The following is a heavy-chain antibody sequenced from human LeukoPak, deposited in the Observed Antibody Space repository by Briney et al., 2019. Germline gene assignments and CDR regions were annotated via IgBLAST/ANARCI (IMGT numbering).Heavy chain of an antibody. J-gene: IGHJ4*02. V-gene: IGHV3-48*01. CDR1: GFTFSSYS. Sequence: GGSLRLSCTASGFTFSSYSMNWVRQAPGKGLEWVAYIAYTNTIHYADSVRGRFAISRDNAKNSLYLQLNSLRAEDTAVYYCARDPHSLDYWGQGTRVTVSS. CDR2: IAYTNTI. CDR3: ARDPHSLDY.